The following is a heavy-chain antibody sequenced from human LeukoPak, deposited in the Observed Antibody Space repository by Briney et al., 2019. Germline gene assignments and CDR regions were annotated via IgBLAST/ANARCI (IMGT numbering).Heavy chain of an antibody. J-gene: IGHJ4*02. V-gene: IGHV3-30*18. CDR2: ISYAVSNK. D-gene: IGHD5-18*01. CDR1: GFTFSSYG. Sequence: GGSLRLSCAASGFTFSSYGMHWGRQSRGKGLEWVAVISYAVSNKYYADSVKVRFTISRDNSKNTLYLQMDSLRAEDTAVYYCAKANTAMSYFDYGGQETRATVSS. CDR3: AKANTAMSYFDY.